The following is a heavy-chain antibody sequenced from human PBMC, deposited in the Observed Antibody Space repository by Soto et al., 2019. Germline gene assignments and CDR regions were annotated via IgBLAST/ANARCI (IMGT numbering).Heavy chain of an antibody. CDR3: ARDRGFVVRAPPVDY. J-gene: IGHJ4*02. Sequence: ASVKVSCKASGYTFTSYGISWVRQAPGQGLEWMGWISTYNGNTNYAQKLQGRVTMTTDTSTSTAYMELRSLRSDDTAVYYCARDRGFVVRAPPVDYWGQGTLVTV. V-gene: IGHV1-18*01. CDR1: GYTFTSYG. D-gene: IGHD3-10*01. CDR2: ISTYNGNT.